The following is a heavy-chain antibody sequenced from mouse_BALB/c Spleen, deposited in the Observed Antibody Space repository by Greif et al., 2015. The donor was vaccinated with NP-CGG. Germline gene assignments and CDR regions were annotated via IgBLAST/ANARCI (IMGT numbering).Heavy chain of an antibody. J-gene: IGHJ3*01. D-gene: IGHD1-1*01. Sequence: EVKLVESGAELVKPGASVRLSCTASGFNIKATYMHWVKQRPEQGLEWIGRIDPAIFNTKYDSKFQGKATITADTSSNPAYLQLSSLTSEDTAVYYCASYYYGIGRFAYWGQGTLVTVSA. V-gene: IGHV14-3*02. CDR1: GFNIKATY. CDR2: IDPAIFNT. CDR3: ASYYYGIGRFAY.